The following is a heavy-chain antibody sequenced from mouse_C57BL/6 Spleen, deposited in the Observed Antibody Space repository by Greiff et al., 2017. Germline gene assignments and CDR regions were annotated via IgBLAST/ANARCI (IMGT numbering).Heavy chain of an antibody. CDR1: GYTFTSYW. CDR3: ARLGY. Sequence: VQLQQPGAELVRPGSSVKLSCKASGYTFTSYWMHWVKQRPIQGLEWIGNIDPSDSEPHYNQKFKDKATLTVDKSSSTAYMQLSSLTSEDFAVYYCARLGYWGQGTTLTVSS. J-gene: IGHJ2*01. V-gene: IGHV1-52*01. CDR2: IDPSDSEP.